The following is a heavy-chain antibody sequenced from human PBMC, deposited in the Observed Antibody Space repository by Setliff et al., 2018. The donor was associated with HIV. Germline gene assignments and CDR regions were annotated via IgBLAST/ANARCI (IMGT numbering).Heavy chain of an antibody. J-gene: IGHJ5*02. CDR2: IYTGGNT. V-gene: IGHV4-4*07. CDR1: NVSFNSYY. D-gene: IGHD1-26*01. Sequence: SETLSLTCTVSNVSFNSYYWSWIRQPAGQGLEWIGLIYTGGNTYYNPSLKSRVTMSLDTSKNQFSLKVTSVTAADTAVYYCARYSGEYNLWFDPWGQGTLVTVSS. CDR3: ARYSGEYNLWFDP.